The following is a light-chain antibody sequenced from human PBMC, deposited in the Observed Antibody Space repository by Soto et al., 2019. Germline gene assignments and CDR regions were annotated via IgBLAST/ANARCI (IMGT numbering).Light chain of an antibody. CDR3: QQYNNWPPWT. CDR1: PSVSSN. V-gene: IGKV3-15*01. CDR2: GAS. Sequence: EIVMTQSPATLSVSPGERATLSCRASPSVSSNLAWYQQQPGQAPRLLLYGASTRATGIPARFSGSGSGTEFTLTISSLQSEDFAVYYGQQYNNWPPWTFGQGTKVEIK. J-gene: IGKJ1*01.